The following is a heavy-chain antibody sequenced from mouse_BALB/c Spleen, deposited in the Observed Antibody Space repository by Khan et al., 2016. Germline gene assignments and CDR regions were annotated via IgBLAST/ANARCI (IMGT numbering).Heavy chain of an antibody. CDR2: INPGTGGT. CDR1: GYVFTNCL. J-gene: IGHJ3*01. Sequence: QVQLKQSGTELVRPGTSVKVSCKASGYVFTNCLIEWVKQRPGQGLEWIGVINPGTGGTNYTERFKGKATLTADNSSSTAYMHLSSLTSEDSAVYFCASQYDSNYVGFAYWGQGTLVTVSA. D-gene: IGHD2-5*01. V-gene: IGHV1-54*01. CDR3: ASQYDSNYVGFAY.